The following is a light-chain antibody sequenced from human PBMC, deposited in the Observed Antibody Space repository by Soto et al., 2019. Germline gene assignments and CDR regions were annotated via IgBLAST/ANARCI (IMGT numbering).Light chain of an antibody. CDR2: YTS. CDR1: QYVGTR. J-gene: IGKJ5*01. Sequence: EIVLTQSPATLSSSPGETATLSCRASQYVGTRLAWYQHKPGQAPRLLIYYTSNRATDIPPRFSGSGSGTDFTLTISSLEPEDFAVYYCQQRRSWPPTITFGQGTRLEIK. V-gene: IGKV3-11*01. CDR3: QQRRSWPPTIT.